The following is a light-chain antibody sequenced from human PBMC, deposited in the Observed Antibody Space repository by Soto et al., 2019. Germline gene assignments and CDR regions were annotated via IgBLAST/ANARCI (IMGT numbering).Light chain of an antibody. J-gene: IGKJ1*01. CDR1: QSLSSW. V-gene: IGKV1-5*03. CDR3: QQYSNYRWT. Sequence: DIQMTQSPSTLSASVGDRVTITCRASQSLSSWLAWYQQKPGKAPKLLISKASILESGVPSRFSGSGSGTEFTLTISSLQAGDFATYYCQQYSNYRWTFGQGTKVDI. CDR2: KAS.